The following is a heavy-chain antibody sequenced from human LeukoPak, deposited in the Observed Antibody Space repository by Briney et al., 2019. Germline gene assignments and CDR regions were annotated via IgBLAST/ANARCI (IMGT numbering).Heavy chain of an antibody. Sequence: SETLSLTCSVSGYSIGSGYDWAWIRQPPGEGLEWIGSINYSGRPYYNPSLKSRVTISVDTSKNQFSLKLSSVTAADTAVYYCARDRHWTNDWVFDYWGQGTPVTVSS. V-gene: IGHV4-38-2*02. CDR1: GYSIGSGYD. CDR3: ARDRHWTNDWVFDY. J-gene: IGHJ4*02. D-gene: IGHD3-16*01. CDR2: INYSGRP.